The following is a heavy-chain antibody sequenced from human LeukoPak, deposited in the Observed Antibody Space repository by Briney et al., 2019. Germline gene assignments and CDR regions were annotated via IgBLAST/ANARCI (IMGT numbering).Heavy chain of an antibody. J-gene: IGHJ5*02. CDR1: GGSFSGYY. Sequence: SETLSLTCGVYGGSFSGYYWSLIPEPPGKGLEGIGEINHSGSTNYNPSLKSRVTISVDTSKNQFSLKLSSVTAADTAVYYCARSYSRSWTRNNWFDPWGQGTLVTVSS. CDR2: INHSGST. V-gene: IGHV4-34*01. CDR3: ARSYSRSWTRNNWFDP. D-gene: IGHD6-13*01.